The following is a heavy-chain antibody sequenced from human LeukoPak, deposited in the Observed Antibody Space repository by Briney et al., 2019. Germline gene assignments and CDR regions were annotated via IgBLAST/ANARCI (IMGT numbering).Heavy chain of an antibody. D-gene: IGHD5-24*01. J-gene: IGHJ6*03. CDR3: ASVGRDGYNSYYYYYMDV. CDR1: GGTFSSYA. V-gene: IGHV1-69*06. CDR2: IIPIFGTA. Sequence: ASVKVSCKASGGTFSSYAISWVRQAPGQGLEWMGGIIPIFGTANYAQKFQGRVTITADTSTSTAYMELSSLRSEDTAVYYCASVGRDGYNSYYYYYMDVWGKGTTVTVSS.